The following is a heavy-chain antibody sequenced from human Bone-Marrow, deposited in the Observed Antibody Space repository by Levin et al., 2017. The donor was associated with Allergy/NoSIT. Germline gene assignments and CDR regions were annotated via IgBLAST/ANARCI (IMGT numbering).Heavy chain of an antibody. CDR3: SKGTTKWELYDY. V-gene: IGHV3-23*01. J-gene: IGHJ4*02. CDR2: ITGSGDYT. Sequence: LSLTCAASGFPFNNFAMSWVRQAPGMGLEWVSAITGSGDYTFYAGSVKGRFTISRDNSKNTLYLQMNSLTGDDTAVYYCSKGTTKWELYDYWGQGTLVTVPS. D-gene: IGHD1-26*01. CDR1: GFPFNNFA.